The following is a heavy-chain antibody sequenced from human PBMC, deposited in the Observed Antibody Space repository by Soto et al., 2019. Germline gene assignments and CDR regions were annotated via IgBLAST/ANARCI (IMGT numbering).Heavy chain of an antibody. J-gene: IGHJ5*02. CDR2: MDVGSGNP. Sequence: GASVTVSCKASGFTFTNSAVQWVPQARGQGLEWMGWMDVGSGNPNYAQRFHGRVTITRNTSISTAYMELSSLRSEDTAVYYCALRWSDFSHRFDPWGQGTLVTVSS. D-gene: IGHD3-3*01. CDR1: GFTFTNSA. CDR3: ALRWSDFSHRFDP. V-gene: IGHV1-58*01.